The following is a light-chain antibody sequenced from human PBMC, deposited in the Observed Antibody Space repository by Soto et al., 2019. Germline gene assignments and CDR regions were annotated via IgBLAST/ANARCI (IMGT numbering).Light chain of an antibody. CDR1: QSISSW. V-gene: IGKV1-5*01. J-gene: IGKJ1*01. CDR2: DAS. Sequence: DIQMTHSPSTLSATAGDIVTITCRASQSISSWLAWYQHKPGKAPKLLIYDASNVDSGVPSRFSGSGSGTEFSLTISNLQPDDCATYYCQQYENYWTFGQGTKVDIK. CDR3: QQYENYWT.